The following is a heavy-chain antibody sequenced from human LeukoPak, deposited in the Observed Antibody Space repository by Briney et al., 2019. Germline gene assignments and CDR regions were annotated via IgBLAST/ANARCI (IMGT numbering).Heavy chain of an antibody. V-gene: IGHV4-39*01. CDR2: IYYSGST. Sequence: SETLSLTCTVSGGSISSSSYYWGWIRQPPGKGLEWIGSIYYSGSTYYNPSLKSRVTISVDTSKNQFPLKLSSVTAADTAVYYCARHTYNWEWVYWGQGTLVTVSS. CDR3: ARHTYNWEWVY. J-gene: IGHJ4*02. CDR1: GGSISSSSYY. D-gene: IGHD1-20*01.